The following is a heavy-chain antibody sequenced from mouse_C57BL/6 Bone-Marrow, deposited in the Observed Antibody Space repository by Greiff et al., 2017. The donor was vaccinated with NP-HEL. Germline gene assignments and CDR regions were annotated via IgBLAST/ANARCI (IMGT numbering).Heavy chain of an antibody. CDR2: ISSGGSYT. CDR3: ARRVYDYDVDAMDY. J-gene: IGHJ4*01. V-gene: IGHV5-6*01. Sequence: EVQGVESGGDLVKPGGSLKLSCAASGFTFSSYGMSWVRQTPDKRLEWVATISSGGSYTYYPDSVKGRFTISRDNAKNTLYLQMSSLKSEDTAMYYCARRVYDYDVDAMDYWGQGTSVTVSS. CDR1: GFTFSSYG. D-gene: IGHD2-4*01.